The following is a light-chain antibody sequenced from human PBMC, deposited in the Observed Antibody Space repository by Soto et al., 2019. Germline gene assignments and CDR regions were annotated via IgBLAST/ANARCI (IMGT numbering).Light chain of an antibody. J-gene: IGKJ2*01. V-gene: IGKV4-1*01. CDR3: QQYYCTPYT. CDR1: QSVLYSSNNKNH. Sequence: DIVMTQSPDSLAVSLGERATINCKSSQSVLYSSNNKNHLAWYQQKAGQPPKLLVYWASTRESGVPDRFSGSGSGTDFTLTISSLQAEDVAVYYCQQYYCTPYTFGQGTKLEIK. CDR2: WAS.